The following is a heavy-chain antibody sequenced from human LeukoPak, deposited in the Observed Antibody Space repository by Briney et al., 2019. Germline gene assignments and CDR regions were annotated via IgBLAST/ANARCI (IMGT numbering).Heavy chain of an antibody. CDR1: GYTFTSYG. J-gene: IGHJ4*02. Sequence: ASVKVSCKASGYTFTSYGISWVRQAPGQGLEWMGWISAYNGNTNYAQKLQGRVTLTTDTSTSTVYMELRSLRSDDAAVYYCAREARSWYYYFDYWGQGTLVTVSS. CDR2: ISAYNGNT. V-gene: IGHV1-18*01. CDR3: AREARSWYYYFDY. D-gene: IGHD6-13*01.